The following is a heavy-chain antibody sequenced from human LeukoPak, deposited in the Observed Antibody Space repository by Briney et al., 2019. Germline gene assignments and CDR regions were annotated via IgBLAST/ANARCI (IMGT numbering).Heavy chain of an antibody. J-gene: IGHJ4*02. CDR2: LGGSGRSI. D-gene: IGHD4-17*01. Sequence: GGSLRLSCAASGFTFSSYAMSWVRQAPGKGLEWVSALGGSGRSIYYADSVKGRFTISRDNSKNTLYLQMNSLRAEDTAVYYCAKSTTTVTPHYFDYWGQGNLVTVSS. CDR3: AKSTTTVTPHYFDY. CDR1: GFTFSSYA. V-gene: IGHV3-23*01.